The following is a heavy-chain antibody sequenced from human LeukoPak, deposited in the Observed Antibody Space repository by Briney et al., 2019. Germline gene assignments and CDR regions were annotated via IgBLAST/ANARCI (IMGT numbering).Heavy chain of an antibody. V-gene: IGHV4-61*02. CDR1: GGSISSGSYY. D-gene: IGHD6-13*01. Sequence: SQTVSLTCTVSGGSISSGSYYWSWIRQPAGKGLEWIGRIYTSGSTNYNPSLKSRVTISVDTSKNQFSPKLSSVTAADTPVYYCARDGDSSSWSPGGYWGQGTMVTVSS. J-gene: IGHJ4*02. CDR2: IYTSGST. CDR3: ARDGDSSSWSPGGY.